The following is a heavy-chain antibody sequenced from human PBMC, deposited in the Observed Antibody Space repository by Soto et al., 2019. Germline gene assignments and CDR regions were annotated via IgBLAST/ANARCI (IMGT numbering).Heavy chain of an antibody. CDR2: ISYDGSNK. J-gene: IGHJ4*02. V-gene: IGHV3-30*18. D-gene: IGHD2-21*01. CDR1: GFTFSSYG. CDR3: AKGDTPTPY. Sequence: QVQLVESGGGVVQPGRSLRLSCAASGFTFSSYGMHWVRQAPGKGLEWVAGISYDGSNKYYADSVKGRFTISRDNSKNTLYLQMNSLRAEDTAVYYCAKGDTPTPYWGQGTLVTVSS.